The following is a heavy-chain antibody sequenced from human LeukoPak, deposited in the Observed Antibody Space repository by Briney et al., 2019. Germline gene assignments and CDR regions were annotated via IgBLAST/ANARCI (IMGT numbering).Heavy chain of an antibody. D-gene: IGHD2-21*02. J-gene: IGHJ4*02. CDR2: IYYSGST. V-gene: IGHV4-39*07. CDR3: ARWSDCGGDCHILDY. CDR1: GGSISSSSYY. Sequence: SETLSLTCTVSGGSISSSSYYWGWIRQPPGKGLEWIGSIYYSGSTYYNPSLKSRVTISVDTSKNQFSLKLSSVTAADTAVYYCARWSDCGGDCHILDYWGQGILVTVSS.